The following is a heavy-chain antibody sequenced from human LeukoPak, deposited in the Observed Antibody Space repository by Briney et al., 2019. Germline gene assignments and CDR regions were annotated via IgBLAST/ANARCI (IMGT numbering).Heavy chain of an antibody. CDR3: ARGGSPPEALGDTFDI. Sequence: PGGSLIHSCAASRFTFSNYWMHWVRQGPGKGLVWVSRISGDGRIARNADSVKGRFFISRDNAKNTLYLQMNSLRAEDTAVYYCARGGSPPEALGDTFDIWGQETMVTVSS. CDR1: RFTFSNYW. V-gene: IGHV3-74*01. D-gene: IGHD1-26*01. J-gene: IGHJ3*02. CDR2: ISGDGRIA.